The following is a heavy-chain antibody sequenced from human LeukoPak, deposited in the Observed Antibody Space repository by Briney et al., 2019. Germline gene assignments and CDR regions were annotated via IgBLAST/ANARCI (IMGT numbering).Heavy chain of an antibody. CDR3: ARRLTQYDCFDP. Sequence: SQTLSLTCAISGDSVSSNSVTWNWIRQSPSRGLEWLGRTCRSTWYNDYAVSVRGRITVNPDTSKNQFSLHLNSVTPEDTAVYYCARRLTQYDCFDPWGQGILVTVSS. V-gene: IGHV6-1*01. CDR1: GDSVSSNSVT. J-gene: IGHJ5*02. CDR2: TCRSTWYN. D-gene: IGHD2-2*01.